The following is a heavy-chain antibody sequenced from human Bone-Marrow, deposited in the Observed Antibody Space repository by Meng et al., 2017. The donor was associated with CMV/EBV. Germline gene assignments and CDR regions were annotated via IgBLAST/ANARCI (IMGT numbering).Heavy chain of an antibody. CDR1: GYSFTSYW. CDR2: IYPGDSDT. J-gene: IGHJ4*02. Sequence: KVSCKGSGYSFTSYWIGWVRQMPGKGLERMGIIYPGDSDTRYSPSFQGQVTISADKSTSTAYLQWSSLKASDTAMHYCARLIWFGELVDYWGQGTLVTVSS. D-gene: IGHD3-10*01. V-gene: IGHV5-51*01. CDR3: ARLIWFGELVDY.